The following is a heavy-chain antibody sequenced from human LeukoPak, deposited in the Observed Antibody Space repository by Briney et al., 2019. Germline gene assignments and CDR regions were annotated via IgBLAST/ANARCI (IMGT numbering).Heavy chain of an antibody. Sequence: ASVKVSCKASGYTITGYYMHWVRQAPGQGLEWMGRINPNTGDTNYAQKLQGRVTMTTDTSTSTAYMELRSLRSDDTAVYYCARDSVVPAAVYYYYYGMDVWGQGTTVTVSS. V-gene: IGHV1-2*06. CDR1: GYTITGYY. D-gene: IGHD2-2*01. CDR3: ARDSVVPAAVYYYYYGMDV. J-gene: IGHJ6*02. CDR2: INPNTGDT.